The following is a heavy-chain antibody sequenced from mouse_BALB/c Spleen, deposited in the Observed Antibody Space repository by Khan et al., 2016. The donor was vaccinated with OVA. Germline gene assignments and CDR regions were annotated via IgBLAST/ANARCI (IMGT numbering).Heavy chain of an antibody. D-gene: IGHD1-1*02. Sequence: LVVSGPELKKPGETVKISCKASGYTFTNYGMNWVKQAPGKGLKWMGWINTYTGEPTYDDDFKGRFAFSLETSASNAYLQINNLKNEDTATYFCASGGYWYFDVWGAGTTVTVSS. CDR3: ASGGYWYFDV. CDR1: GYTFTNYG. J-gene: IGHJ1*01. CDR2: INTYTGEP. V-gene: IGHV9-3-1*01.